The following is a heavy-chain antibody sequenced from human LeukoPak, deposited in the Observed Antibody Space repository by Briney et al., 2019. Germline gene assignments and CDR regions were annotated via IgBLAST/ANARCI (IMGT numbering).Heavy chain of an antibody. D-gene: IGHD2-2*01. Sequence: SETLSLTCAVYGGSFSGYYWSWIRQPPGKGLEWIGEINHSGSTNYNPSLKSRVTISVDTSKNQFSLKLSSVTAVDTAVYYCARGSIVVVPAAEGGMDAWGKGTTVTVSS. CDR2: INHSGST. CDR1: GGSFSGYY. CDR3: ARGSIVVVPAAEGGMDA. J-gene: IGHJ6*04. V-gene: IGHV4-34*01.